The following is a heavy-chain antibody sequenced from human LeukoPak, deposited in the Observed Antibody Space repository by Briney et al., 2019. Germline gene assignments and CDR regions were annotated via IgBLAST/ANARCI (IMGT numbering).Heavy chain of an antibody. V-gene: IGHV3-15*01. Sequence: GGSLRLSCAASGFTFSNAWMSWVRQAPGKGLEWVGRIKSKTDGGTTDYAAPVKGRFTISRDDSKNTLYLQMNSLRAEDTAVYYCARGILNYYYGMDVWGQGTTVTVSS. J-gene: IGHJ6*02. CDR2: IKSKTDGGTT. D-gene: IGHD3-3*01. CDR3: ARGILNYYYGMDV. CDR1: GFTFSNAW.